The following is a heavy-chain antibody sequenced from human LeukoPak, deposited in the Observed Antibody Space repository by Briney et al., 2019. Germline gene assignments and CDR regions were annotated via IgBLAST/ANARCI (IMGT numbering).Heavy chain of an antibody. Sequence: SVKVSCKASGGTFSSYVISWVRQAPGQGLEWMGGIIPIFGTANYAQKFQGRVTITTDESTSTAYMELSSLRSEDTAVYYCARDPLEKYSSGWPLASWGQGTLVTVSS. CDR1: GGTFSSYV. CDR2: IIPIFGTA. CDR3: ARDPLEKYSSGWPLAS. V-gene: IGHV1-69*05. D-gene: IGHD6-19*01. J-gene: IGHJ4*02.